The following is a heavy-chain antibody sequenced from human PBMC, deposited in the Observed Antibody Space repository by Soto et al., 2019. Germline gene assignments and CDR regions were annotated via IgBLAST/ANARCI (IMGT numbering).Heavy chain of an antibody. V-gene: IGHV3-23*01. Sequence: EVQLLESGGGLGQPGGSLRLSCAASGFTFSSYAMSWVRQAPGKGLEWVSAISGSGGSTYYADSVKGRFTISRDNSKNTHYLQMNSLSAEDTAVYYCAKDEMYYDFWGGYYSFDYWGQGTLVTVSS. CDR2: ISGSGGST. J-gene: IGHJ4*02. CDR3: AKDEMYYDFWGGYYSFDY. CDR1: GFTFSSYA. D-gene: IGHD3-3*01.